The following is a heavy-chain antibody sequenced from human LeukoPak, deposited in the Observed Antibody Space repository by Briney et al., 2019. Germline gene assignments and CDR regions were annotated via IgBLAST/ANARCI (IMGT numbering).Heavy chain of an antibody. D-gene: IGHD3-10*01. CDR3: AKDRGVAVGLDY. Sequence: PGGSLSLSCAASAFTFNNYGEHWVRQAPGKGLEWVAFIRYDGSNKYYADSVKGRFTISRDNSKNTLYLQMNSLRVEDTAVFYCAKDRGVAVGLDYWGQGTLVTVSS. CDR1: AFTFNNYG. CDR2: IRYDGSNK. V-gene: IGHV3-30*02. J-gene: IGHJ4*02.